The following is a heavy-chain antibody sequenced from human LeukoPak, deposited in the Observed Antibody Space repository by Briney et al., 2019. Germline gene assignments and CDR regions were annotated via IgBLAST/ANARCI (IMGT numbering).Heavy chain of an antibody. D-gene: IGHD1-1*01. J-gene: IGHJ6*03. CDR1: GGSFSGYY. V-gene: IGHV4-34*01. Sequence: SETLSLTCAVYGGSFSGYYWSWIRQPPGKGLEWIGEINHSGITNYNPSLKSRVTISVDTSKNQFSLKLSSVTAADTAVYYCARGPNSTLYYYYCMDVWGKGTTVTVSS. CDR2: INHSGIT. CDR3: ARGPNSTLYYYYCMDV.